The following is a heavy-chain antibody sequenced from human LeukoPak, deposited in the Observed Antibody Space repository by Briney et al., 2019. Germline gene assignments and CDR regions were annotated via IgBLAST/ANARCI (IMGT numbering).Heavy chain of an antibody. CDR3: VRESNRGGYYFDY. V-gene: IGHV3-48*03. J-gene: IGHJ4*02. Sequence: GGSLRLSCAASGFTFSSYEMNWVRQAPGKGLEWVSYISTSGSPIYYADSVKGRFTISRENAKNSLSLQMTSLRPEDTAVYYCVRESNRGGYYFDYWGLGTLVTVSS. CDR2: ISTSGSPI. CDR1: GFTFSSYE. D-gene: IGHD3-10*01.